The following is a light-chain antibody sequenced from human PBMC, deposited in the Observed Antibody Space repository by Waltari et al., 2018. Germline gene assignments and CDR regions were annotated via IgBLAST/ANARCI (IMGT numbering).Light chain of an antibody. CDR2: DVS. CDR3: SSYTTSTWRV. Sequence: QSALTQPASASGSPGQSITIPCTATSSDIGVCNYVPWYQQHPRKAPKLMIYDVSERPSGVSNRFSGAKSGNTASLTISGLQAEDEADYYCSSYTTSTWRVFGGGTRLTVL. V-gene: IGLV2-14*01. J-gene: IGLJ3*02. CDR1: SSDIGVCNY.